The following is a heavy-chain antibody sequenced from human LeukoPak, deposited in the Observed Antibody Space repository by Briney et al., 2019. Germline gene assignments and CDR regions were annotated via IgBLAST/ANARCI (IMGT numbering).Heavy chain of an antibody. CDR1: GGSISSGNNF. Sequence: PSETLSLTCTVSGGSISSGNNFWGWIPKPPGKGLEGIGSVYYRGSTYYNPSLKSRLTISVDTSKNQFSLKLTSVTAADTAVDYCARRRDLFDYWGQGTLVTVSS. CDR3: ARRRDLFDY. J-gene: IGHJ4*02. CDR2: VYYRGST. D-gene: IGHD3/OR15-3a*01. V-gene: IGHV4-39*01.